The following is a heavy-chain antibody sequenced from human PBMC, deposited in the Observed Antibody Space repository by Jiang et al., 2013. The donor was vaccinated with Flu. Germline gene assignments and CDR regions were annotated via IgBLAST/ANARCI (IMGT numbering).Heavy chain of an antibody. CDR3: ARQLNTGIYGRGYFDY. J-gene: IGHJ4*02. D-gene: IGHD1-1*01. V-gene: IGHV4-39*01. Sequence: KSRLTISEDTSKNQISLKLTSVTAADSAVYYCARQLNTGIYGRGYFDYWGQGTLVTVSS.